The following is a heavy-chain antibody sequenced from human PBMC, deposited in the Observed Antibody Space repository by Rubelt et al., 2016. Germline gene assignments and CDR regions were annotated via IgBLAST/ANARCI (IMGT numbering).Heavy chain of an antibody. J-gene: IGHJ6*02. CDR1: GFTFSSYG. CDR3: ASSVIIGGVINHGMDV. CDR2: ISYDGSNK. Sequence: GFTFSSYGMHWVRQAPGKGLEWVAVISYDGSNKYYADSVKGRFTISRDNSKNTLYLQMNSLRAEDTAVYYCASSVIIGGVINHGMDVWGPGTTVTVSS. D-gene: IGHD3-16*01. V-gene: IGHV3-30*03.